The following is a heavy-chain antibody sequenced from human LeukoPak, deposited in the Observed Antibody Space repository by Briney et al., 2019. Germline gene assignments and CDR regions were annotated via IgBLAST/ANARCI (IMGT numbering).Heavy chain of an antibody. CDR2: ISSSGSTI. CDR1: GFTFSSYD. D-gene: IGHD3-22*01. Sequence: PGGSLRLSCAASGFTFSSYDMSWVRQAPGKGLEWVSYISSSGSTIYYADSVKGRFTISRDNAKNSLYLQMNSLRAEDTAVYYCAREGDYYYDSSGYYHATYYFDYWGQGTLVTVSS. J-gene: IGHJ4*02. CDR3: AREGDYYYDSSGYYHATYYFDY. V-gene: IGHV3-48*04.